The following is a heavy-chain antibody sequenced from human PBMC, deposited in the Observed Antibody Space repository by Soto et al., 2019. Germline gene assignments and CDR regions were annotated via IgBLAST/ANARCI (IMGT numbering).Heavy chain of an antibody. V-gene: IGHV3-48*01. J-gene: IGHJ2*01. CDR1: GVTVCSYS. Sequence: GGSLRLSCAASGVTVCSYSMNWVRTTPGKGLEWVSYISSSSSTIYYADSVKGRFTISRDNAKNSLYLQMNSLRAEDTAVYYCAGPYDSSGYDWYFDLWGRGTLVTVSS. CDR2: ISSSSSTI. D-gene: IGHD3-22*01. CDR3: AGPYDSSGYDWYFDL.